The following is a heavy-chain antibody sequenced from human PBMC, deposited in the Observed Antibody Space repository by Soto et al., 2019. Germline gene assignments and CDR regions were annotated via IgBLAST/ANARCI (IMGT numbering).Heavy chain of an antibody. CDR3: ATRTITLPH. CDR1: RFAVRDNY. V-gene: IGHV3-66*01. CDR2: IYSGGTT. D-gene: IGHD5-12*01. J-gene: IGHJ4*02. Sequence: EVHLVESGGGLVQPGGSLRLSCAASRFAVRDNYMSWVRQAPGKGLEFVSLIYSGGTTSYADSVKGRFTISRDNSKNTLYLQMNNLRAEDTAVYYCATRTITLPHWGQGTLVTVSS.